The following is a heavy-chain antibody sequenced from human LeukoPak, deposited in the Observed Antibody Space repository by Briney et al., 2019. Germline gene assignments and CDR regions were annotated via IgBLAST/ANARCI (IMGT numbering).Heavy chain of an antibody. CDR1: GDSISNSNYY. Sequence: SETLSLTCTVSGDSISNSNYYWGWIRQPAGKGLEWIGSIYYRGSTYYNSSLKSRVTISVDTSKNQFSLKLSSVTAADTAVYYCARRLGFRIDYWGQGTLVTVSS. CDR3: ARRLGFRIDY. V-gene: IGHV4-39*01. CDR2: IYYRGST. D-gene: IGHD5-12*01. J-gene: IGHJ4*02.